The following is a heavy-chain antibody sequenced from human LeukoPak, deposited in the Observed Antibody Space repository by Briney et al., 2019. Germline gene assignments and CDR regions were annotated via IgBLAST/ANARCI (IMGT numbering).Heavy chain of an antibody. V-gene: IGHV3-30-3*01. Sequence: PGGSLRLSCAASGFNFSSYAMHWVRQAPGKGMEWVAVISYDGSNKYYADSVKGRFTISRDNSKNTLYLQMNSLRAEDTAVYYCARADYWGQGTLVTVSS. CDR2: ISYDGSNK. CDR3: ARADY. CDR1: GFNFSSYA. J-gene: IGHJ4*02.